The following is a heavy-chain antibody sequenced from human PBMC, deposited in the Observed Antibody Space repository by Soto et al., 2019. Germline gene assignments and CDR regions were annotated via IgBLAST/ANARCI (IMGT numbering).Heavy chain of an antibody. D-gene: IGHD3-9*01. Sequence: RGSLTLTFAPSGFTFSSYTMNWVRQAPGKGLEGVGSISSSSGSIYYAYSVKGRFTISRDNSKISLYLQMNSLRAEETAVYYCARAYYDISTGYPDXWGHGVLVTVSX. CDR1: GFTFSSYT. J-gene: IGHJ4*01. V-gene: IGHV3-21*01. CDR2: ISSSSGSI. CDR3: ARAYYDISTGYPDX.